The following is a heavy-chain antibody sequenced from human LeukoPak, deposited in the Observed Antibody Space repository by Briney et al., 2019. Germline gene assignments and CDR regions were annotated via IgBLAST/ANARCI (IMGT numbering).Heavy chain of an antibody. CDR3: ARVGTTMVRGVSVGY. CDR1: GGSVNRATYY. V-gene: IGHV4-61*01. J-gene: IGHJ4*02. D-gene: IGHD3-10*01. Sequence: SDTLSLTCTVSGGSVNRATYYWSWIRQPPGKGLEWIGYIYYSGSTNYNPSLKSRVTISVDTSKNQFSLKLSSVTAADTAVYYCARVGTTMVRGVSVGYWGQGTLVTVSS. CDR2: IYYSGST.